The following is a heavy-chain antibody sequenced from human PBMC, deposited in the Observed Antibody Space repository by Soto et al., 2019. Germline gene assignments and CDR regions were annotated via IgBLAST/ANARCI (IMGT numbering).Heavy chain of an antibody. Sequence: ASVKVSCKASCYTFTSSGISWLRQAPVQGLEWMGWISSYNGHTNYAHKLQGRVTMTTYTSTSTAYMELRSLRSDDTAVYYCARDRPGYCSSTSGYGYYYYCMDVWGQGTTVTVSS. CDR3: ARDRPGYCSSTSGYGYYYYCMDV. D-gene: IGHD2-2*01. J-gene: IGHJ6*02. V-gene: IGHV1-18*01. CDR2: ISSYNGHT. CDR1: CYTFTSSG.